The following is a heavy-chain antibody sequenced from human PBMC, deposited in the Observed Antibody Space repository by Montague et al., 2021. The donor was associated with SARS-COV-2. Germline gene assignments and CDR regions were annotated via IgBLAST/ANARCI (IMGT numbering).Heavy chain of an antibody. CDR1: GGSFSGYY. J-gene: IGHJ4*02. CDR2: INHSGTT. Sequence: SETLSLTCAGYGGSFSGYYWTWIRQSPGKGLEWIAEINHSGTTNYNFNPSLRSRVTISVDTSKSQFSLKLSSVTAADTGVYYCARWDPQTLTLIGLRGKSASDYWGQGTLVTVSS. D-gene: IGHD4-23*01. CDR3: ARWDPQTLTLIGLRGKSASDY. V-gene: IGHV4-34*01.